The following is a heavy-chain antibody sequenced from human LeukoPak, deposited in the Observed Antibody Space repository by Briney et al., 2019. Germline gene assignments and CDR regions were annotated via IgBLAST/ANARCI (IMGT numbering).Heavy chain of an antibody. CDR3: ARGGFESGLDY. J-gene: IGHJ4*02. V-gene: IGHV4-39*07. CDR2: IYYSGST. Sequence: SETLSLTCTVSGGSISSSSYYWGWIRQPPGKGLEWIGSIYYSGSTYYNPSLKSRVTISVDTSKNQFSLKLSSVTAADTAVYYCARGGFESGLDYWGQGTLVTVSS. CDR1: GGSISSSSYY. D-gene: IGHD3-3*01.